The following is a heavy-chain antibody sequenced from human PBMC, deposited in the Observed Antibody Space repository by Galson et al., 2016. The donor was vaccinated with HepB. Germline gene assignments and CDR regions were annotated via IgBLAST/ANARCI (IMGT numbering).Heavy chain of an antibody. V-gene: IGHV4-59*01. D-gene: IGHD1-20*01. CDR1: GGSFTSYY. CDR3: ARGQNNFRR. CDR2: VHYTGAT. Sequence: ETLSLTCTVTGGSFTSYYWSWIRQPPGKGLGWIGCVHYTGATNYNPSLKSRVTFSMDTSKSQFSLHLSSVTVADTAVYYCARGQNNFRRWGQGTLVTVSS. J-gene: IGHJ4*02.